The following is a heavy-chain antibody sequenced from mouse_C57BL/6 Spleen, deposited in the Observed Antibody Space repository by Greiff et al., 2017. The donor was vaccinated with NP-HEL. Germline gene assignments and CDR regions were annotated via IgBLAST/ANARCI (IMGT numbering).Heavy chain of an antibody. CDR1: GYTFTSYW. CDR3: ARPIYYDYDGGVDD. J-gene: IGHJ2*01. V-gene: IGHV1-55*01. D-gene: IGHD2-4*01. Sequence: QVQLQQPGAELVKPGASVKMSCKASGYTFTSYWITWVKQRPGQGLEWIGDIYPGSGSTNYNEKFKSKATLTVDTSSSTADMQLSSLTSEDSAVYYCARPIYYDYDGGVDDWGQGTTLTVAS. CDR2: IYPGSGST.